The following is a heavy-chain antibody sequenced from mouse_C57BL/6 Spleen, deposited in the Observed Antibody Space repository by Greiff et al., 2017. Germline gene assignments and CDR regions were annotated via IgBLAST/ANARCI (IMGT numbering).Heavy chain of an antibody. CDR2: INPNNGGT. J-gene: IGHJ2*01. CDR1: GYTFTDYY. D-gene: IGHD3-2*02. V-gene: IGHV1-26*01. Sequence: VQLQQSGPELVKPGASVKISCKASGYTFTDYYMNWVKQSHGKSLEWIGDINPNNGGTSYNQKFKGKATLTVDKSSSTAYMELRSLTSEDSAVYYCAREGAAQGYFDYWGQGTTLTVSS. CDR3: AREGAAQGYFDY.